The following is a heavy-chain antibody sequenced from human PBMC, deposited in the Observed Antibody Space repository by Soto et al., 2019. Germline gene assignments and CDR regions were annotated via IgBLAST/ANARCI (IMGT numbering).Heavy chain of an antibody. CDR3: TRRVKLNGFDP. D-gene: IGHD1-26*01. V-gene: IGHV4-39*01. Sequence: PSETLSLTCTVSGGSISSSSYHWGWIRQPPGKVLEWIGSIYYSGSTYYNPSLKSRVTISVDTSKNQFSLKLSSVTAADTAVYYCTRRVKLNGFDPWGQGTLDTVSS. CDR1: GGSISSSSYH. J-gene: IGHJ5*02. CDR2: IYYSGST.